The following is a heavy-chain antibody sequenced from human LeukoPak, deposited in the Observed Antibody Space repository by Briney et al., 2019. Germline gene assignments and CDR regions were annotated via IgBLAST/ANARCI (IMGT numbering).Heavy chain of an antibody. CDR1: GFTFSNYV. D-gene: IGHD3-10*01. J-gene: IGHJ4*02. V-gene: IGHV3-48*03. CDR2: IDTSATTI. Sequence: GGSLRLSCAASGFTFSNYVMNWVRQAPGKGLEWVSYIDTSATTIYYADSVKGRFTISRDNAKNTLYLQMNSLRAQDTAVYYCARDGWRGGSYYMDEWGQGTLVTAPS. CDR3: ARDGWRGGSYYMDE.